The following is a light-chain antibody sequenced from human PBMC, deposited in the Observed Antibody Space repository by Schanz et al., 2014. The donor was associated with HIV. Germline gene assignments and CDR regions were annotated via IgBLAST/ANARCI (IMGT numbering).Light chain of an antibody. CDR3: QQYSSSPRT. Sequence: EVVLTQSPGTLSLSPGERATLSCRASQSVSTNSLVWYQQKPGQAPRLLIYGASTRATGIPDRFSGSGSGTDFSLTISRLEPEDFAVYYCQQYSSSPRTFGQGTKVEI. CDR1: QSVSTNS. J-gene: IGKJ1*01. V-gene: IGKV3-20*01. CDR2: GAS.